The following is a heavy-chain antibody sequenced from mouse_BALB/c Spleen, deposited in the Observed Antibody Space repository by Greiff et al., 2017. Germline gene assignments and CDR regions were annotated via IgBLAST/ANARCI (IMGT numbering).Heavy chain of an antibody. Sequence: EVKLMESGPSLVKPSQTLSLTCSVTGDSFTSGYWNWFRKFPGNKLEYMGYISYSGSTYYNPSLKSRISITRDTSKNQYYLQLNSVTTEDTATYYCARGFMTTANWYCEVWGEGTTVTVSS. CDR2: ISYSGST. D-gene: IGHD1-2*01. J-gene: IGHJ1*01. V-gene: IGHV3-8*02. CDR3: ARGFMTTANWYCEV. CDR1: GDSFTSGY.